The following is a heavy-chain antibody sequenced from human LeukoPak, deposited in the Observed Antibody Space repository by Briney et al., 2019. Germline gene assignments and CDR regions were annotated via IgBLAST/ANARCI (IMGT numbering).Heavy chain of an antibody. CDR1: GGSFSGYY. D-gene: IGHD3-22*01. Sequence: PSETLSLTCAVYGGSFSGYYWSWIRQPPGEGLEWIGEINHSGSTNYNPSLKSRVTISVDTSKNQFSLKLSSVTAADTAVYYCARGKRTLVVNYPFDYWGQGTLVTVSS. V-gene: IGHV4-34*01. CDR2: INHSGST. CDR3: ARGKRTLVVNYPFDY. J-gene: IGHJ4*02.